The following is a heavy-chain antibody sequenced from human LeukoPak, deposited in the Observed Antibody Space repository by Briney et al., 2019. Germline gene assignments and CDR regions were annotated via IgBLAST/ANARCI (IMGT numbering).Heavy chain of an antibody. Sequence: GASVKVSCKASGYTFTSYDINWVRQATGQGLEWMGWMNPNSGNTGYAQKFQGRVTMTRNTSISTAYMELSSLKASDTAMYYCARHSAEGGDTATGAYYYDSSGYYVWGQGTLVTVSS. D-gene: IGHD3-22*01. J-gene: IGHJ4*02. CDR2: MNPNSGNT. CDR3: ARHSAEGGDTATGAYYYDSSGYYV. V-gene: IGHV1-8*01. CDR1: GYTFTSYD.